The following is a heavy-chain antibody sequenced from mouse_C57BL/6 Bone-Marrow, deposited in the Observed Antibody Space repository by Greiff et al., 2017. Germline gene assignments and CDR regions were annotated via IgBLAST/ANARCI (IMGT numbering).Heavy chain of an antibody. J-gene: IGHJ1*03. D-gene: IGHD2-5*01. CDR3: ARPYYSNYWYFDV. CDR1: GYTFTGYW. Sequence: QVQLQQPGAELVKPGASVKMSCKASGYTFTGYWITWVKQRPGQGLEWIGDIYPGSGSTNYTEKFKSKTTLTVDTSSSTAYMQLSSLTSEDSAVYYCARPYYSNYWYFDVGGTGTTVTVSS. CDR2: IYPGSGST. V-gene: IGHV1-55*01.